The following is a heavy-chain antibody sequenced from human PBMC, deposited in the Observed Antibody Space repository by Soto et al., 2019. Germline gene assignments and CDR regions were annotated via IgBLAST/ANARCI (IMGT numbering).Heavy chain of an antibody. D-gene: IGHD3-10*01. J-gene: IGHJ4*02. CDR1: GFTFSSYA. V-gene: IGHV3-64*01. CDR2: ISSNGGST. CDR3: ARQGRAVSSYYFDY. Sequence: EVQLVESGGGLVQPGGSLRLSCAASGFTFSSYAMHWVRQAPGKGLEYVSAISSNGGSTYYANSVKGRFTISRDNSKNTLYLQMGSLRAEDMALYYCARQGRAVSSYYFDYWGQGILVTVSS.